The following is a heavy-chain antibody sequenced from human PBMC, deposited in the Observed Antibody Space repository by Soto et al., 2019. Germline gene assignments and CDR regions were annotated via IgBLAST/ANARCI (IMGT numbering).Heavy chain of an antibody. CDR2: ISGSGGST. CDR1: GFTFSSYA. V-gene: IGHV3-23*01. D-gene: IGHD6-19*01. Sequence: GGSLRLSCAASGFTFSSYAMSWVRQAPGKGLEWVSAISGSGGSTYYADSVKGRFTISRDNSKNTLYLQMNSLRAEDTAVYYCAKVYSSGWYYYYGMDVWGQGTTVTVSS. J-gene: IGHJ6*02. CDR3: AKVYSSGWYYYYGMDV.